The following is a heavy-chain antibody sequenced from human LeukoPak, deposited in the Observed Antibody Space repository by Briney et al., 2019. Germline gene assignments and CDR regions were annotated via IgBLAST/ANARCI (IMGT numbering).Heavy chain of an antibody. CDR3: ARRRISAAGMGYNWFDP. CDR2: IYSSVTT. CDR1: GGSISSHY. Sequence: SETLSLTCTVSGGSISSHYWSWIRQPPGKGLGWIGYIYSSVTTNYNPSLKSRVTISVDTSKNQFSLKLSSVTAADTAVYYCARRRISAAGMGYNWFDPWGQGTLVTVSS. J-gene: IGHJ5*02. D-gene: IGHD6-13*01. V-gene: IGHV4-4*09.